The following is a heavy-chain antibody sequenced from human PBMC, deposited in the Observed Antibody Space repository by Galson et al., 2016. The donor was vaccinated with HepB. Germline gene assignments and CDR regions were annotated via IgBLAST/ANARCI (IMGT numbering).Heavy chain of an antibody. V-gene: IGHV3-48*03. J-gene: IGHJ4*02. Sequence: SLRLSCAASGFRFSSYSMNWVRQAPGKGLEWISYISTSSETISYADSVKGRFTISRDNARHSVSLLMNSLRVEGTAVYYCAKAGVYNWSDVDLEYWGQGTLVTVSS. CDR1: GFRFSSYS. CDR3: AKAGVYNWSDVDLEY. D-gene: IGHD1-1*01. CDR2: ISTSSETI.